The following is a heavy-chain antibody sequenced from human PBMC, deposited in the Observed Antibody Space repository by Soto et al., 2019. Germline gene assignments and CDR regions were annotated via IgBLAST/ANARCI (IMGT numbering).Heavy chain of an antibody. D-gene: IGHD4-17*01. CDR2: IYYSGST. CDR1: GGSISDYY. CDR3: ARVVYGDSFDY. V-gene: IGHV4-59*01. Sequence: PSETLSLTCTVSGGSISDYYWSWIRQPPGKGLEWIGYIYYSGSTNYNPSLKSRVTISVDTSKNQFSLKLSSVTAADTAVYFCARVVYGDSFDYWGQGTLVTVSS. J-gene: IGHJ4*02.